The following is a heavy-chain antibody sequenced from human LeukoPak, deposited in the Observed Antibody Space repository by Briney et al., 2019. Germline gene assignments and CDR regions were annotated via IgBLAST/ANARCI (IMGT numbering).Heavy chain of an antibody. CDR3: ARLTKNDSGTYRFGKKKRGYMDV. Sequence: SETLSLTCTVSGGSINSDSYYWSWIRQSAGKGLEWIGRIYNSGSTNYNPSLKSRVTISVDTSKNQFSLGLSSVTAADTAVYYCARLTKNDSGTYRFGKKKRGYMDVWGKGTTVTISS. V-gene: IGHV4-61*02. D-gene: IGHD3-10*01. CDR2: IYNSGST. CDR1: GGSINSDSYY. J-gene: IGHJ6*03.